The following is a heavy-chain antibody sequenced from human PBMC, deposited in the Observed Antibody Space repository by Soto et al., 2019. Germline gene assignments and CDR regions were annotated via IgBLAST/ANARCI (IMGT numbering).Heavy chain of an antibody. CDR3: ATWHEREHAYDV. CDR2: LYDLDGS. Sequence: DVQLVESGGGLIQPGESLRLSCAAFGFTISGKKYVAWVRQAPGKGLEWVSALYDLDGSFYAASVKGRFTTSSDSSKTTVYLQTKDLRPDDTAVYYCATWHEREHAYDVWGQGTTVTVSS. D-gene: IGHD1-1*01. J-gene: IGHJ3*01. V-gene: IGHV3-53*01. CDR1: GFTISGKKY.